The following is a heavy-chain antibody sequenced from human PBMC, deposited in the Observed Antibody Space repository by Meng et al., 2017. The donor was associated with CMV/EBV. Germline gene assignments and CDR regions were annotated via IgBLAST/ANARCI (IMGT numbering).Heavy chain of an antibody. J-gene: IGHJ4*02. CDR3: AKGSAMPGLDFEL. Sequence: SELRFSAPCIDWVRQAPGKGLQWIDRNSNRVDNYFPQCTASVKGEFAISRDDSTNSLFLQMDSLQTEGAAVFYCAKGSAMPGLDFELWGQGTLVTVSS. CDR2: NSNRVDNYFP. CDR1: ELRFSAPC. D-gene: IGHD2-2*01. V-gene: IGHV3-72*01.